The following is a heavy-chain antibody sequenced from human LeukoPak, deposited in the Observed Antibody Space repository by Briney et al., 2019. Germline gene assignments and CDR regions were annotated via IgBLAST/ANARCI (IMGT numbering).Heavy chain of an antibody. CDR1: GFTFRNYG. CDR3: ATKVVTDAFDI. CDR2: ISGSGSIT. V-gene: IGHV3-23*01. J-gene: IGHJ3*02. Sequence: GGSLRLSCAASGFTFRNYGVTWVRQAPGKGLEWVSDISGSGSITYYSDSVKGRFTISRDNSKNTLFLQMNSLRAEDTAVYYCATKVVTDAFDIWGQGTMVTVSS. D-gene: IGHD3-22*01.